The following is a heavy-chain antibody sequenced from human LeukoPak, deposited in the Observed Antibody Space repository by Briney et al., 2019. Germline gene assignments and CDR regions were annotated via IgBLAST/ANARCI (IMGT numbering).Heavy chain of an antibody. D-gene: IGHD3-10*01. CDR1: GGSISSGSYY. CDR2: IYTSGST. Sequence: SSQALSLTCTVSGGSISSGSYYWSWIRQPAGKGLEWIGRIYTSGSTNYNPSLKSRVTISVDTSKNQFSLKLSSVTAADTAVYYCAREGLSPSVVRGVIYWGQGTLVTVSS. V-gene: IGHV4-61*02. CDR3: AREGLSPSVVRGVIY. J-gene: IGHJ4*02.